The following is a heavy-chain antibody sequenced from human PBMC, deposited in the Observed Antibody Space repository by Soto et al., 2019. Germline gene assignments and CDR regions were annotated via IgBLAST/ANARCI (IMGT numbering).Heavy chain of an antibody. CDR3: ARGGAFFFGGNSDYTPPRAV. CDR2: IYYSGDT. Sequence: KPSETLSLTCTVSGGSISSGDYYWSWIHQPPGKGLEWIGYIYYSGDTSYNPSLKSRVTISIDTSKNQFSLKLSSVTAADTAFYYFARGGAFFFGGNSDYTPPRAVGAQGPTAPVPS. D-gene: IGHD4-4*01. V-gene: IGHV4-30-4*01. CDR1: GGSISSGDYY. J-gene: IGHJ6*02.